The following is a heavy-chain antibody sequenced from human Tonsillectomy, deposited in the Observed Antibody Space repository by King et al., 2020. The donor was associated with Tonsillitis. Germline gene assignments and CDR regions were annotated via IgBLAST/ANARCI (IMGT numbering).Heavy chain of an antibody. CDR2: IHYDGRNK. J-gene: IGHJ4*02. V-gene: IGHV3-30*12. CDR1: GFTFNTYG. Sequence: QLVQSGGGVVQPGRSLRLSCAASGFTFNTYGMHWVRQAPGKGVGGGAVIHYDGRNKYYADSVKGRFTISRDNSKNRLYLQMNSLRAEDTAVYYCARDRLWFGVMDFWGQGTLLSVSS. D-gene: IGHD3-10*01. CDR3: ARDRLWFGVMDF.